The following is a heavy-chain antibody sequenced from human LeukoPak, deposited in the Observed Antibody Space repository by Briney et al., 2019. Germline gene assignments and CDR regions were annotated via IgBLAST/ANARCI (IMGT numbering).Heavy chain of an antibody. D-gene: IGHD2-15*01. Sequence: GGSLRLSCAASGFTFSSYAMTWVRQAPGKGLEWVSGISASGGSTYYADSVKGRFTISRDNSRNTLYLQMNSLRAEDTAVYYCAKDRSRGANWFDPWGQGTLVTVSS. CDR2: ISASGGST. J-gene: IGHJ5*02. CDR1: GFTFSSYA. CDR3: AKDRSRGANWFDP. V-gene: IGHV3-23*01.